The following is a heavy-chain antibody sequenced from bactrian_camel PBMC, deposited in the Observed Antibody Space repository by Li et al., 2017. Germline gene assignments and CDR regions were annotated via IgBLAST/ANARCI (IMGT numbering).Heavy chain of an antibody. CDR3: AADLGGDPNH. J-gene: IGHJ4*01. CDR1: GFTFSSYG. CDR2: IYSNSSNT. D-gene: IGHD5*01. V-gene: IGHV3-2*01. Sequence: VQLVESGGGLVQPGGALRLSCTASGFTFSSYGMNWVRQAPGKGLEWVSAIYSNSSNTYYADSVKGRFTISRDNAKNTLYLQMNSLKPEDAAVYYCAADLGGDPNHWGQGTQVTVS.